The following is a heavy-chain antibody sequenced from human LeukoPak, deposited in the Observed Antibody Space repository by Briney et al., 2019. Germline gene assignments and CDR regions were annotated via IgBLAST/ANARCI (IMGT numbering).Heavy chain of an antibody. D-gene: IGHD3-22*01. CDR3: AREPAYYYDKGDY. CDR1: GGSFSGYY. J-gene: IGHJ4*02. CDR2: INHSGST. Sequence: SETLSLTCAVYGGSFSGYYWSWIRQPPGKGLEWIGEINHSGSTNYNPSLKSRATISVDTSKNQFSLKLSSVTAADTAVYYCAREPAYYYDKGDYWGQGTLVTVSS. V-gene: IGHV4-34*01.